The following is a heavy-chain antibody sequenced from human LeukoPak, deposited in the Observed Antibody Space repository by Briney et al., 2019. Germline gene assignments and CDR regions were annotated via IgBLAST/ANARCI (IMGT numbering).Heavy chain of an antibody. J-gene: IGHJ3*02. Sequence: GGSLRLSCAASGFTFSAYEMNWVRQVPGKGLEWVSYISYSDTTIYYADSVRGRFTISRDNAKNSLYLQMNSLRVEDTALYYCVREDSSGAFDIWGQGTMVTVSS. CDR1: GFTFSAYE. D-gene: IGHD3-22*01. CDR2: ISYSDTTI. CDR3: VREDSSGAFDI. V-gene: IGHV3-48*03.